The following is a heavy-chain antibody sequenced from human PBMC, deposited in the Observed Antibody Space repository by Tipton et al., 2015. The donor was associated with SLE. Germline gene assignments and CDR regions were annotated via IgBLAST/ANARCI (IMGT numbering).Heavy chain of an antibody. D-gene: IGHD5-12*01. CDR1: GYSFTSYW. Sequence: LVQSGAEVKKPGESLRISCKGSGYSFTSYWISWVRQMPGKALEWMGRIDPSDSYTNYSPSFQGHVTISADKSISTAYLQWSSLKASDTAMYYCARHGSGYSGYDPSDYWGQGTRVNVSS. CDR3: ARHGSGYSGYDPSDY. CDR2: IDPSDSYT. V-gene: IGHV5-10-1*01. J-gene: IGHJ4*02.